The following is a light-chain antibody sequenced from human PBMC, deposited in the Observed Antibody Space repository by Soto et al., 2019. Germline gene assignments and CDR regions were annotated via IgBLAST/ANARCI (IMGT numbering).Light chain of an antibody. CDR1: QSVSSN. CDR3: QQYNNWPRT. CDR2: GAS. Sequence: EIVMTQSPATLSVSRWERATLSCVASQSVSSNLAWYQQKTGQAPRLLIYGASTRATGIPARFSGSVYGTEFNLTISSLQSEEFTVYDGQQYNNWPRTFGQGTKVDIK. V-gene: IGKV3-15*01. J-gene: IGKJ1*01.